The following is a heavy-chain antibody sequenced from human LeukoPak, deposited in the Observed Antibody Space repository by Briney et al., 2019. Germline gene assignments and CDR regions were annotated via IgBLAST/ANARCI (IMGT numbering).Heavy chain of an antibody. CDR1: GGTFSSYA. CDR3: ARGLVKMATILEFDY. Sequence: GASVKVSCKASGGTFSSYAISWVRQAPGQGLEWMGRIIPILGIANYAQKFQGRVTITADKSTSTAYMELSSLRSEDTAVYYCARGLVKMATILEFDYWGQGTLVTVSS. D-gene: IGHD5-24*01. J-gene: IGHJ4*02. V-gene: IGHV1-69*04. CDR2: IIPILGIA.